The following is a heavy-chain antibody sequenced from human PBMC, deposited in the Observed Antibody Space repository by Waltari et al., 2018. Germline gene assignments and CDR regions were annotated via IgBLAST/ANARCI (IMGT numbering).Heavy chain of an antibody. Sequence: QVQLVQSGTEVKKPGTSVKVSCKASGGTFSSYAISWVRQAPGQGREWMGGIIPHFGRANYAQKFQGRVTITADESTSTAYMELSSLRSEDTAVYYCARDRGTTVTTNYYYGMDVWGQGTTVTVSS. D-gene: IGHD4-17*01. V-gene: IGHV1-69*13. J-gene: IGHJ6*02. CDR1: GGTFSSYA. CDR2: IIPHFGRA. CDR3: ARDRGTTVTTNYYYGMDV.